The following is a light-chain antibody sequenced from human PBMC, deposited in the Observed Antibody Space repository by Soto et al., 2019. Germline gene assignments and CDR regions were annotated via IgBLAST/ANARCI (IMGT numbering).Light chain of an antibody. CDR1: SSNIGAGYD. Sequence: QSVLTQPPSVSWAPGQRVTISCTGSSSNIGAGYDVHWYQQLPGTAPKLLIYGNSNRPSGVPDRFSGSKSGTSASLAITGLQAEDEAHYYCQSYDSSLSGYVFGTGTKLTLL. CDR3: QSYDSSLSGYV. CDR2: GNS. V-gene: IGLV1-40*01. J-gene: IGLJ1*01.